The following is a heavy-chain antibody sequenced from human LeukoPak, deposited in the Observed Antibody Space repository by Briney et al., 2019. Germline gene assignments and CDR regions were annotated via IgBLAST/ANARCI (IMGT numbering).Heavy chain of an antibody. CDR2: ISSSSSFI. CDR3: ARGYSSSWYLD. J-gene: IGHJ4*02. Sequence: GGSLRLSCAGSGFNFSSYSMSWVRQAPWKGLEFVSSISSSSSFIYYADSVKGRFTISRDNAKKSLSLQMNSLRADNTAVYYCARGYSSSWYLDWGQGTLVTVSS. D-gene: IGHD6-13*01. CDR1: GFNFSSYS. V-gene: IGHV3-21*01.